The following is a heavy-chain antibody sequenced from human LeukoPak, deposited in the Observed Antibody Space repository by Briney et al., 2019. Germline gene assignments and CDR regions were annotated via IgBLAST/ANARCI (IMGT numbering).Heavy chain of an antibody. D-gene: IGHD3-9*01. V-gene: IGHV3-7*01. Sequence: GGSLRLSCAASGLTFSGQWMSWIRQAPGQGPEWVAIIKPDGSVKFYAPSLRGRLTISRDNAKNLLFLQMDGLRAEDTAVYYCARDDWYSFDYWGQGTLVTVSS. J-gene: IGHJ4*02. CDR1: GLTFSGQW. CDR2: IKPDGSVK. CDR3: ARDDWYSFDY.